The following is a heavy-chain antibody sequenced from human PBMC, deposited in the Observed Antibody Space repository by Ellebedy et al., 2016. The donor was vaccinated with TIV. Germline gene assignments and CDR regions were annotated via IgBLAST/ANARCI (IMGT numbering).Heavy chain of an antibody. D-gene: IGHD3-22*01. CDR3: ARGDNYYYDSSGYYYTY. CDR2: INPTTGNS. CDR1: GYTFTSYY. J-gene: IGHJ4*02. Sequence: ASVKVSCKASGYTFTSYYFYWVRQAPGQGLEWMGIINPTTGNSNYAQKFQGRVTMTRDTSTRTVYMELRSLRSADTAVYYCARGDNYYYDSSGYYYTYWGQGTLVTVSS. V-gene: IGHV1-46*01.